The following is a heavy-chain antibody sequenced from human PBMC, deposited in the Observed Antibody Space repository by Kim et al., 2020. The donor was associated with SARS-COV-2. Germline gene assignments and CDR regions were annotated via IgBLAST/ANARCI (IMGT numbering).Heavy chain of an antibody. J-gene: IGHJ5*02. CDR1: GGSISSYY. CDR2: IYYSGST. D-gene: IGHD5-12*01. Sequence: SETLSLTCTVSGGSISSYYWSWIRQPPGKGLEWIGYIYYSGSTNYNPSLKSRVTISVDTSKNQFSLKLSSVTAADTAVYYCARYLYAARGYNKPSQARFDPWGQGTLVTVSS. V-gene: IGHV4-59*01. CDR3: ARYLYAARGYNKPSQARFDP.